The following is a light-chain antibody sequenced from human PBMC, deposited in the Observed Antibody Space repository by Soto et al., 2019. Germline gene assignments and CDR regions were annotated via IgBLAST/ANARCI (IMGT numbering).Light chain of an antibody. CDR3: QQYNSYPHT. J-gene: IGKJ2*01. V-gene: IGKV1-5*03. CDR2: KAA. Sequence: DIQMTQSPSSVSASVGDRVTITCRANQDFSTSLAWYQQKPGKAPKLLIYKAASLDIGVPSRFRGSVSGTGFTLTISSLQPDDVATYYCQQYNSYPHTFGQGTKVDLK. CDR1: QDFSTS.